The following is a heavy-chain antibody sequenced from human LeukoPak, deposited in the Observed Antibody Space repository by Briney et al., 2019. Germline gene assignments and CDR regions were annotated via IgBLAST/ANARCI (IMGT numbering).Heavy chain of an antibody. CDR1: GFTFSSYG. J-gene: IGHJ4*02. V-gene: IGHV3-23*01. CDR2: ISGSGGST. CDR3: TKGIPRASAGNFDY. Sequence: GGSLTLSCTVSGFTFSSYGMSWGRQAPGKGLEWVSAISGSGGSTYYADSVKGRFTISRDNSKNTLYLQMNSPRAEDTAVYYCTKGIPRASAGNFDYCGQGTLVTVSS. D-gene: IGHD6-13*01.